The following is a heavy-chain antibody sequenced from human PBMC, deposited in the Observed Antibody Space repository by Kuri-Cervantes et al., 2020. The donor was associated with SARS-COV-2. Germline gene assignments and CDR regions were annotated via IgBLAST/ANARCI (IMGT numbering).Heavy chain of an antibody. CDR2: ITRSSVYI. CDR3: AKERGYGYGFDI. Sequence: GESLKISCVASGFTFSAYTLNWVRQAPGKGLEWVSSITRSSVYISYADSLKGRFTISRDSAKNSLFLQMNSLRPEDMAMYYCAKERGYGYGFDIWGQGTMVTVSS. CDR1: GFTFSAYT. V-gene: IGHV3-21*04. D-gene: IGHD4-17*01. J-gene: IGHJ3*02.